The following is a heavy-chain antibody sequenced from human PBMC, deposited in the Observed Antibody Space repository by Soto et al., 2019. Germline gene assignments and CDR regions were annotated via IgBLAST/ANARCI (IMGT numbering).Heavy chain of an antibody. CDR3: ARHVDYYDSSGAPLDY. J-gene: IGHJ4*02. CDR1: GGSISNYY. Sequence: SETLSLTCTVSGGSISNYYLTWIRQPPGKGLEWIGYIYYSGSTNYNPSLKSRVTISVDTSKNQFSLKLSSVTAADTAVYYCARHVDYYDSSGAPLDYWGQGTLVTVSS. V-gene: IGHV4-59*08. CDR2: IYYSGST. D-gene: IGHD3-22*01.